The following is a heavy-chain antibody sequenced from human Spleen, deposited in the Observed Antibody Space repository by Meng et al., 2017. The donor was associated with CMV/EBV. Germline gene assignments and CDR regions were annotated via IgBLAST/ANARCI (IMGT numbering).Heavy chain of an antibody. CDR3: ARGRSSGIVVVPAANFDY. CDR2: INHSGST. Sequence: GPLQQWGAGLLKPPETLSLTRAVYGGSFSGYYWSWIRQPPGKGLEWIGEINHSGSTNYNPSLKSRVTISVDTSKNQFSLKLSSVTAADTAVYYCARGRSSGIVVVPAANFDYWGQGTLVTVSS. CDR1: GGSFSGYY. D-gene: IGHD2-2*01. J-gene: IGHJ4*02. V-gene: IGHV4-34*01.